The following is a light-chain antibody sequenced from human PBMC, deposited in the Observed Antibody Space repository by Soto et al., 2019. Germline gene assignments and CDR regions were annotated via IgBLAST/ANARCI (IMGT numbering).Light chain of an antibody. V-gene: IGKV1-17*01. CDR2: VAS. CDR3: LQHNNYPWT. Sequence: DIQMTQSPSSLSASVGDRVTITCRASQAIRNDVGWYQQKPGKDPKRPIYVASRLESGVPSRFSGSGFGTEFTLTISGLQPEDFATYYCLQHNNYPWTVGQGTRVEIK. J-gene: IGKJ1*01. CDR1: QAIRND.